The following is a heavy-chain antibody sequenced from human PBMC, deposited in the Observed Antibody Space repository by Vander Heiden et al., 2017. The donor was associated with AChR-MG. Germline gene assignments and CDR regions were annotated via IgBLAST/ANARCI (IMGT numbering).Heavy chain of an antibody. J-gene: IGHJ4*02. V-gene: IGHV3-7*01. D-gene: IGHD1-1*01. CDR2: VNKDGSEK. Sequence: EVQLVESGGGLVQPGGSLRPPCPAPGFTFSRHEMTWVRQAPGKGLEWVANVNKDGSEKYYVDSVKGRFTISRDNTKNSLDLQMNSLRAEDTAVYYCARDAGTFWGQGALVTVSS. CDR1: GFTFSRHE. CDR3: ARDAGTF.